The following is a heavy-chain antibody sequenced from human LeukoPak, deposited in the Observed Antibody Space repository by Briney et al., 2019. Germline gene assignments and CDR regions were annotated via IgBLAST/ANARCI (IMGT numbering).Heavy chain of an antibody. D-gene: IGHD5-18*01. Sequence: SETLSLTCAVYGGSFSGYYWSSIRQPPGKGLEWIGEINHSGSTNYNPSLKSRVTISVDTSKNQFSLKLSSVTAADTAVYYCARGTAMVIPIRYYYMDVWGKGTTVTVSS. V-gene: IGHV4-34*01. CDR2: INHSGST. CDR3: ARGTAMVIPIRYYYMDV. CDR1: GGSFSGYY. J-gene: IGHJ6*03.